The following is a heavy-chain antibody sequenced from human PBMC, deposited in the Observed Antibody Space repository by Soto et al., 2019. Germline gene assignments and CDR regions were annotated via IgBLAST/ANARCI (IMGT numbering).Heavy chain of an antibody. CDR3: ARLTGDLFPIDY. J-gene: IGHJ4*02. Sequence: QVQLVESGGGVVQPGRSLRLSCAASGFTFSGHVMHWVRQAPGKGLEWVATIWYDSSKKYYADSVKGRFSISRDNSMNTLYLQMNSLRAEDTAVYYCARLTGDLFPIDYWGQGTLVTVSS. CDR1: GFTFSGHV. CDR2: IWYDSSKK. V-gene: IGHV3-33*01. D-gene: IGHD7-27*01.